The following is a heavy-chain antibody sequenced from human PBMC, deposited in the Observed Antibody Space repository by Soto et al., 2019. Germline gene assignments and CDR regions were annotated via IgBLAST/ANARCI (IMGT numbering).Heavy chain of an antibody. CDR2: ISAYNGNT. CDR3: ARRAIDSSGYRVSRGMDV. D-gene: IGHD3-22*01. Sequence: QVQLVQSGAEVKKPGASVKVSCKASGYTFTSYGISWVRQAPGQGLEWMGWISAYNGNTNYAQKLQGRVTMTTDTGTSKAYMEPRSLRSDDTAVYYCARRAIDSSGYRVSRGMDVWGQGTAVTVSS. J-gene: IGHJ6*02. CDR1: GYTFTSYG. V-gene: IGHV1-18*01.